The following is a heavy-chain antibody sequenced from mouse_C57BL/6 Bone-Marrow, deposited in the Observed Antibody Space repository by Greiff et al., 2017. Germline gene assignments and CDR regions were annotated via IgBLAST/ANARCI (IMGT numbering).Heavy chain of an antibody. J-gene: IGHJ2*01. D-gene: IGHD2-1*01. V-gene: IGHV14-4*01. CDR3: TPYGKFDY. CDR1: GFNIKDDY. Sequence: EVQLQESGAELVRPGASVKLSCTASGFNIKDDYMHWVKQRPQQGQARIGWLDPENGDTESASKFQGKATISADTSSNTADLQLSSLTSEDTAVYYCTPYGKFDYWGQGTTLTVSS. CDR2: LDPENGDT.